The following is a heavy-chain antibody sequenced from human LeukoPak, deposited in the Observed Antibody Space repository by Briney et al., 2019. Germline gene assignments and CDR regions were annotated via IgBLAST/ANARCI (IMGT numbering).Heavy chain of an antibody. J-gene: IGHJ4*02. Sequence: GGSLRLSCAASGFTFTNAWMTWVRQAPGKGLEWVGRIKSKADGETTDYAAPEKGRFTMSRDDSKATLYLFMNGLKAEDTAVYYCTTDLGVTMIRGVLVYWGQGALVTVSS. D-gene: IGHD3-10*01. CDR3: TTDLGVTMIRGVLVY. V-gene: IGHV3-15*01. CDR2: IKSKADGETT. CDR1: GFTFTNAW.